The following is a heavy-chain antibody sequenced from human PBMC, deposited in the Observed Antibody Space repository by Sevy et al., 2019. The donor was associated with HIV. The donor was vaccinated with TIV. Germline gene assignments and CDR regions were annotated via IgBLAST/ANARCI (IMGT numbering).Heavy chain of an antibody. CDR2: ISPVDDT. CDR1: GFTFTDYD. CDR3: VRAGGTFDSYWYFDL. Sequence: GGSLRLSCAASGFTFTDYDMHWVRQGSGGGLEWVSGISPVDDTNYPDFLKGRFTISRENAKKSLFLQINSLRAEDTAVYYCVRAGGTFDSYWYFDLWGRGTLVTVSS. D-gene: IGHD1-26*01. V-gene: IGHV3-13*01. J-gene: IGHJ2*01.